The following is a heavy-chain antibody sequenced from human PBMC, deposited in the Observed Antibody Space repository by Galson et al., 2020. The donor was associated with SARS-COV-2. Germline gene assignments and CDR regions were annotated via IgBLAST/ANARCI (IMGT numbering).Heavy chain of an antibody. CDR1: GYTFTNYW. J-gene: IGHJ5*02. V-gene: IGHV5-51*01. D-gene: IGHD1-7*01. CDR3: ARRTTDGTINGFDP. Sequence: GESLKISCKASGYTFTNYWIVWVRQMPGKGLEWMGIIYPRDSDSTYSPSFQGQVTISVDKSITTAYLQWSSLKASDTAIYYCARRTTDGTINGFDPWGQGTLVTVSS. CDR2: IYPRDSDS.